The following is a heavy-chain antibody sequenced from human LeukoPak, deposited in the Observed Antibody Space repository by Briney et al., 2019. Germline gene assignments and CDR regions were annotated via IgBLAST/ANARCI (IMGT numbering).Heavy chain of an antibody. CDR1: GYTFTSYA. CDR2: INTNTGNP. D-gene: IGHD6-13*01. J-gene: IGHJ4*02. CDR3: ARESFSVGAAAGFDY. V-gene: IGHV7-4-1*02. Sequence: GSSVNVSCKASGYTFTSYAMNWVRQAPGQGLEWMGWINTNTGNPTYAQGFTGRFVFSLDTSVSTAYLQISSLKAEDTAVYYCARESFSVGAAAGFDYWGQGTLVTVSS.